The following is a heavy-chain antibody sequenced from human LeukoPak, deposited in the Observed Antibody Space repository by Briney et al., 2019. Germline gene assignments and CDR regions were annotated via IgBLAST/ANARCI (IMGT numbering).Heavy chain of an antibody. Sequence: SETLSLTCTVSGDSISSGASYWSWIRRPPGEGLEWIGHIYHSGTSYYNPSLRSRVTISVDTSKNQFSLNLSSVTDADTAVYYCARRDVTTHRFDYWGQGTLVTVSS. CDR1: GDSISSGASY. V-gene: IGHV4-30-4*01. CDR2: IYHSGTS. D-gene: IGHD4-17*01. CDR3: ARRDVTTHRFDY. J-gene: IGHJ4*02.